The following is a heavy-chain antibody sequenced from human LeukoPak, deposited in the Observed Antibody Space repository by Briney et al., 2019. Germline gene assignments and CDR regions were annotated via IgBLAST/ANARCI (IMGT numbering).Heavy chain of an antibody. J-gene: IGHJ4*02. D-gene: IGHD3-10*01. CDR3: AREDGYYGSGSYLY. V-gene: IGHV3-21*01. CDR2: ISSSSSYI. CDR1: GVTFSSYS. Sequence: PGGSLRLSCAVSGVTFSSYSMNWVRQAPGKGLEWVSSISSSSSYIYYADSVKGRFTISRDNAKNSLYLQMNSLRAEDTAVYYCAREDGYYGSGSYLYWGQGTLVTVSS.